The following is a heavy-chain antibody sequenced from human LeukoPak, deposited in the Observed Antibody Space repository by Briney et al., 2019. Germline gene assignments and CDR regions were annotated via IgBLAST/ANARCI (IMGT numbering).Heavy chain of an antibody. Sequence: GGSLRLSCAASGFTLSSYWMSWVRQAPGKGLEGVANIKQDGSETYYVDSVKGRFTISRDNAKNSLYLQMNSLRAEDTALYYCASELYSGSYSSFDYWGQGTLVTVSS. CDR2: IKQDGSET. CDR1: GFTLSSYW. J-gene: IGHJ4*02. V-gene: IGHV3-7*03. CDR3: ASELYSGSYSSFDY. D-gene: IGHD1-26*01.